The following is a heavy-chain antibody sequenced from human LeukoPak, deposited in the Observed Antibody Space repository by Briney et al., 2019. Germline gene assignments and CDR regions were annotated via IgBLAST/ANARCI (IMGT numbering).Heavy chain of an antibody. Sequence: GASVKVSCKASGYTFTGYYMHWVRQAPGQGLEWMGWINPNSGGTNYAQKFQGRVTMTRDTSISTVYMELSRLRSDDTAVYYCARGLRGHYYDSSGYYLDYWGQGTLVTVSS. CDR3: ARGLRGHYYDSSGYYLDY. V-gene: IGHV1-2*02. CDR1: GYTFTGYY. CDR2: INPNSGGT. D-gene: IGHD3-22*01. J-gene: IGHJ4*02.